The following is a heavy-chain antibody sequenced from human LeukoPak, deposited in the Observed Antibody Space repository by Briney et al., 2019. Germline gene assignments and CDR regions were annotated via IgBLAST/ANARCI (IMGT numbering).Heavy chain of an antibody. J-gene: IGHJ4*02. CDR2: ITTSDGNT. V-gene: IGHV3-23*01. Sequence: GGSLRLSCAASGFTFSSYTMSWVRQAPGEGLEWVSTITTSDGNTYYADSVKGRFTVSRDNSKSTLYLQMNSLRAEDTAVYYCAKDGGLWVSAHWGDSWGRGTLVTVSS. CDR3: AKDGGLWVSAHWGDS. D-gene: IGHD7-27*01. CDR1: GFTFSSYT.